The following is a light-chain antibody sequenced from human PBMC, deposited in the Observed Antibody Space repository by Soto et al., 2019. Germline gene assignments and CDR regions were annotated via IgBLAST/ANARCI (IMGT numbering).Light chain of an antibody. CDR2: AAN. V-gene: IGLV2-14*01. Sequence: SALTQPASASLSPRQSITISSTGTNSDVGGYSYVSWYQQHPGKAPKLMTYAANNRPSAAFTPFSGSNSGNPASPTISGLPADDEANYYCSSYSRTSVYVFGTGTKVTVL. CDR3: SSYSRTSVYV. CDR1: NSDVGGYSY. J-gene: IGLJ1*01.